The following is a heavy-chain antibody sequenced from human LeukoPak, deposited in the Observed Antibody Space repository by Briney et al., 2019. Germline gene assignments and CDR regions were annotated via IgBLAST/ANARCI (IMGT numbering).Heavy chain of an antibody. CDR3: AREADMARPFDY. Sequence: SETLSLTCTVSGASISSHYWSWIRQPAGKGLEWIGRLSTTGATNYSPSLRSRVTLSRDTSRNQFSPKLNSVTAADTAIYYCAREADMARPFDYWGQGTLVTVSS. D-gene: IGHD5-24*01. V-gene: IGHV4-4*07. J-gene: IGHJ4*02. CDR2: LSTTGAT. CDR1: GASISSHY.